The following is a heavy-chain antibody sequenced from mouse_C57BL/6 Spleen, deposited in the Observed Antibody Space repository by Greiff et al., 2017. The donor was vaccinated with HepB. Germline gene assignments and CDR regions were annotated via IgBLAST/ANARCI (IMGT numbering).Heavy chain of an antibody. V-gene: IGHV1-69*01. D-gene: IGHD1-1*01. CDR1: GYTFTSYW. CDR3: ARRDYYYGSSRYFDV. CDR2: IDPSDSYT. Sequence: VQLQQPGAELVMPGASVKLSCKASGYTFTSYWMHWVKQRPGQGLEWIGEIDPSDSYTNYNQKFKGKSTLTVDKSSSTAYMQLSSLTSEDSAVYYCARRDYYYGSSRYFDVWGTGTTVTVSS. J-gene: IGHJ1*03.